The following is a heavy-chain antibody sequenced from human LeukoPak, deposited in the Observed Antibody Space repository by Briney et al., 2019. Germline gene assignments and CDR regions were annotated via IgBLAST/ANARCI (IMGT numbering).Heavy chain of an antibody. J-gene: IGHJ4*02. D-gene: IGHD6-19*01. Sequence: SQTLSLTCAISGDSVSTASNAWYWIRQSPSRGLEWLGRTYYNSKWYTDYAVSVSGRTTINPDTSKNQFSLQLNSVTPEDTAIYYCARGPQWLNNWGQGTLVTVSS. CDR3: ARGPQWLNN. CDR2: TYYNSKWYT. V-gene: IGHV6-1*01. CDR1: GDSVSTASNA.